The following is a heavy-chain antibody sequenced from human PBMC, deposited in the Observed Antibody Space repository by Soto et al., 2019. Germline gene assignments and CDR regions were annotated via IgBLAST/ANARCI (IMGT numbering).Heavy chain of an antibody. D-gene: IGHD3-10*01. J-gene: IGHJ6*02. Sequence: ASVKVSCKTSGDNFEKNVFTWVRRAPGQGLEWMGGTIPALGKTHYIEKFQGRVTITVDDATRTVYMEVRDLTSEDTAIYYCARGPFRPSDMDVWGQGTTFTVSS. CDR3: ARGPFRPSDMDV. CDR2: TIPALGKT. V-gene: IGHV1-69*10. CDR1: GDNFEKNV.